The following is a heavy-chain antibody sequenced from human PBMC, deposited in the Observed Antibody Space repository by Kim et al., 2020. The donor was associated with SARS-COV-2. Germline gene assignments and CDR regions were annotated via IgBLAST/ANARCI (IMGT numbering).Heavy chain of an antibody. Sequence: TSYADSVKGRFTISRANAKNTLYLQINSLRAEDTAVYYCARVANRSGMDVWGQGTTVTVSS. V-gene: IGHV3-74*01. D-gene: IGHD3-10*01. J-gene: IGHJ6*02. CDR3: ARVANRSGMDV. CDR2: T.